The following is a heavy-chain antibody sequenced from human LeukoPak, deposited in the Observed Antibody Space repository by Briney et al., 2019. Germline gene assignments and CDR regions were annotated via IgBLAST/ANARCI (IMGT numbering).Heavy chain of an antibody. CDR2: ISSSSSYI. V-gene: IGHV3-21*01. CDR1: GFTFSSYS. Sequence: GGSLRLSCAASGFTFSSYSMNWVRQAPGKGLEWVSSISSSSSYIYYADSVKGRFTISRDNAKNSLYLQMNGLRAEDTAVYYCARLRRQVAAAADYYYYMDVWGKGTTVTVSS. J-gene: IGHJ6*03. D-gene: IGHD6-13*01. CDR3: ARLRRQVAAAADYYYYMDV.